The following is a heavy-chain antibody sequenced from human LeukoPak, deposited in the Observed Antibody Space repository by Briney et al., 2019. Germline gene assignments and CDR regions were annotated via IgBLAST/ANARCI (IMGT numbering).Heavy chain of an antibody. Sequence: GRSLRLSCAASGFTFSGYGMHWVRQAPGKGLEWVAVIWYDGSNKYYADSVKGRFTISRDNSKNTLYLQMNSLRAEDTAVYYCARDLAGVFDYWGQGTLVTVSS. CDR2: IWYDGSNK. V-gene: IGHV3-33*01. CDR3: ARDLAGVFDY. CDR1: GFTFSGYG. D-gene: IGHD7-27*01. J-gene: IGHJ4*02.